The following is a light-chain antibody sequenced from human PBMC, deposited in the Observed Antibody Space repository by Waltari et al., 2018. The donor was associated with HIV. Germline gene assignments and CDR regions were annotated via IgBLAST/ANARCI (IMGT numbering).Light chain of an antibody. Sequence: EIVLTQSPGTLSLSPGERATLSCRASQSVSSSYLAWYQQKPGRAPRLLIYGASSRATGIPDRFSGSGSGTDFTLTISRLEPEDFAVYYCQQYGSSLSITFGQGTRLEIK. CDR2: GAS. V-gene: IGKV3-20*01. J-gene: IGKJ5*01. CDR1: QSVSSSY. CDR3: QQYGSSLSIT.